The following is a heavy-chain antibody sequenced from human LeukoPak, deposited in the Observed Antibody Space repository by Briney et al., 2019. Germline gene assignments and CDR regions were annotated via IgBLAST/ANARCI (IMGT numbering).Heavy chain of an antibody. D-gene: IGHD2-2*01. CDR1: GFTVSSNY. V-gene: IGHV3-21*01. Sequence: GGSLRLSCAASGFTVSSNYMSWARQAPGKGLEWVSSISPGSNYKHYANSVKGRFTISRDNAKNSLYLQMNSLGAEDTALYYCARGRGCSSLSCYPDYWGQGTLVTVSS. J-gene: IGHJ4*02. CDR2: ISPGSNYK. CDR3: ARGRGCSSLSCYPDY.